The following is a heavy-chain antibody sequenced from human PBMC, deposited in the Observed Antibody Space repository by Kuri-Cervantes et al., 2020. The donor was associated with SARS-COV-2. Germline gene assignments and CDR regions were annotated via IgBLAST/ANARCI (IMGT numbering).Heavy chain of an antibody. V-gene: IGHV3-53*01. D-gene: IGHD3-3*01. CDR2: IYRGGTT. CDR3: ARHRDFWNDGMDV. Sequence: GGSLTLSCAVSGFTVSRNYMSWVRPAPGKGLEWVAIIYRGGTTYYADSVKGRFPISRDISKDTVCLQMDTLRAEDTAVYYCARHRDFWNDGMDVWGQGTTVTVSS. J-gene: IGHJ6*02. CDR1: GFTVSRNY.